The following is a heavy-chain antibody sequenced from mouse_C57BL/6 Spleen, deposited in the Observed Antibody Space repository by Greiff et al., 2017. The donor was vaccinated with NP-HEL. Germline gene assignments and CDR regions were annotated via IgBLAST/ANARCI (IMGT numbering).Heavy chain of an antibody. CDR2: IDPSDSYT. CDR1: GYTFTSYW. Sequence: QVQLQQSGAELVKPGASVKLSCKASGYTFTSYWMQWVKQRPGQGLEWIGEIDPSDSYTNYIQKFKGKATLTVDTSSSTAYMQLSSLTSEDSAVYYCARLNYGNSMDYGAMDYWGQGTSVTVSS. D-gene: IGHD2-1*01. CDR3: ARLNYGNSMDYGAMDY. J-gene: IGHJ4*01. V-gene: IGHV1-50*01.